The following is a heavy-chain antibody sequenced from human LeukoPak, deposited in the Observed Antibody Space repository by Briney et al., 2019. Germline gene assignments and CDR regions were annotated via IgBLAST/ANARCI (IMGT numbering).Heavy chain of an antibody. Sequence: SETLSLTCAVSGYSISSGYYWGWIRPTPGKGLEWIGNIFQSGSTYYNPSLKSRVNMSVDTSKNQISLKLSSVTAADTAVYYCARASGSYGSGSYYYYGMDVWGKGTTVTVSS. V-gene: IGHV4-38-2*01. D-gene: IGHD3-10*01. CDR1: GYSISSGYY. CDR2: IFQSGST. CDR3: ARASGSYGSGSYYYYGMDV. J-gene: IGHJ6*04.